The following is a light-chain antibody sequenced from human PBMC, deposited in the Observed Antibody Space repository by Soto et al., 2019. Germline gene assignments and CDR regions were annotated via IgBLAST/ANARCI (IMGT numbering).Light chain of an antibody. J-gene: IGLJ1*01. CDR1: SSNIGSNS. V-gene: IGLV1-44*01. Sequence: QSVLTQPPSASGTPGQTVTISCSGSSSNIGSNSVNWYQQLPGAAPSLLIYSDDQRPSGVPDRFSGSKSGTSASLAISGLQSEDEADYYCVSYTARSSYVFGTGTKLTVL. CDR3: VSYTARSSYV. CDR2: SDD.